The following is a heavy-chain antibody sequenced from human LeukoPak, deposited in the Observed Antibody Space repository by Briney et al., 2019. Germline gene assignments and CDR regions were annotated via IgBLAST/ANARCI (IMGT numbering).Heavy chain of an antibody. J-gene: IGHJ4*02. Sequence: GGSLRLSCAASGFTFSSYSMNLVRQAPGKGLEWVSSISSSSSYIYYADSVKGRFTISRDNAKNSLYLQMNSLGAEDTAVYYCARDGVAAAGGADYWGQGTLVTVSS. CDR3: ARDGVAAAGGADY. CDR1: GFTFSSYS. CDR2: ISSSSSYI. V-gene: IGHV3-21*01. D-gene: IGHD6-13*01.